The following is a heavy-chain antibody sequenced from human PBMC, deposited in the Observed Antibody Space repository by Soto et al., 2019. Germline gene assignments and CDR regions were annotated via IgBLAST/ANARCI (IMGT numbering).Heavy chain of an antibody. D-gene: IGHD3-3*01. J-gene: IGHJ4*02. CDR3: AKPTRRFLEWFNFDY. Sequence: PGWSLRRSCAASGFTFSSYGMHWVRQAPGKGLEWVAVISYDGSNKYYADSVKGRFTISRDNSKNTLYLQMNSLRAEDTAVYYCAKPTRRFLEWFNFDYWGQGTLVTASS. V-gene: IGHV3-30*18. CDR1: GFTFSSYG. CDR2: ISYDGSNK.